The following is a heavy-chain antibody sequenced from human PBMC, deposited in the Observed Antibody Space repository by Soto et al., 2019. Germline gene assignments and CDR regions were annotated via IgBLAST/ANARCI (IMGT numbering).Heavy chain of an antibody. CDR3: ARVERGTVTTVVDAFDI. CDR2: MSHSGGT. Sequence: QVQLQQWGAGLLKPSETLSLTCAVYGGFVSSGSYYWSWIRQPPGKGLEWIGEMSHSGGTHFNPSLKSRVTISVDTSKYQFSLNRSSVTAADTALYYCARVERGTVTTVVDAFDIWGPGTMVTVSS. CDR1: GGFVSSGSYY. V-gene: IGHV4-34*01. J-gene: IGHJ3*02. D-gene: IGHD1-1*01.